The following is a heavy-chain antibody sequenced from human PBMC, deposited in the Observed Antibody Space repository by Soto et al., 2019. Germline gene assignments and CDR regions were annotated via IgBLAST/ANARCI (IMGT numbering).Heavy chain of an antibody. V-gene: IGHV3-33*01. J-gene: IGHJ6*02. CDR3: ARAGYCSSTSCPQPYYYGMDV. Sequence: SLRLSCAASGFTVSSYGMHWVRQAPGKGLEWVAVIWYDGSNKYYADSVKGRFTISRDNSKNTLYLQMNSLRAEDTAVYYCARAGYCSSTSCPQPYYYGMDVWGQGTTVTVSS. D-gene: IGHD2-2*01. CDR2: IWYDGSNK. CDR1: GFTVSSYG.